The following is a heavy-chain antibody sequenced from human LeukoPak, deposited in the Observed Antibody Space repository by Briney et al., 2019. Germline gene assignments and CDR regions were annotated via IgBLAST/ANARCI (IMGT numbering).Heavy chain of an antibody. Sequence: ASVKVSCKASGYTFTTYGISWVRQAPGQGLEWMGWINPYNGNTNYAQNLQGRVTLTTDTSTSTAYMELRSLRSDDTAVYYCARDRLWGEADAFDIWGQGTTVTVSS. CDR3: ARDRLWGEADAFDI. CDR1: GYTFTTYG. CDR2: INPYNGNT. V-gene: IGHV1-18*01. D-gene: IGHD3-16*01. J-gene: IGHJ3*02.